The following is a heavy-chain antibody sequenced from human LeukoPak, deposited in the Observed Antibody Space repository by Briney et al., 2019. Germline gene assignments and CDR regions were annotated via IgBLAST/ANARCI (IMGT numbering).Heavy chain of an antibody. CDR1: GGSISSSNW. J-gene: IGHJ6*02. Sequence: SGTLSLTCAVSGGSISSSNWWSWVRQPPGKGLEWIGEIYHSGSTNYNPSLKSRVTISVDTSKNQFSLKLSSVTAADTAVYYCARDRVYYDNRNYYYGMDVWGQGTTVTVSS. D-gene: IGHD3-22*01. V-gene: IGHV4-4*02. CDR2: IYHSGST. CDR3: ARDRVYYDNRNYYYGMDV.